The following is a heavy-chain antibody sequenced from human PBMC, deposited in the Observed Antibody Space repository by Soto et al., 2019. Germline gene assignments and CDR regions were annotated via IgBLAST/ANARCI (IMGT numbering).Heavy chain of an antibody. CDR3: ARDCCSSTSCYPNY. J-gene: IGHJ4*02. CDR2: IIPILGIA. Sequence: QVQLVQSGAEVKKPGSSVKVSCKASGGTFSSYTISWVRQAPGQGLEWMGRIIPILGIANYAQKFQGRVTITADKSTRTAYMELSSLRSEDTAVYYCARDCCSSTSCYPNYWGQGTLVTVSS. V-gene: IGHV1-69*08. D-gene: IGHD2-2*01. CDR1: GGTFSSYT.